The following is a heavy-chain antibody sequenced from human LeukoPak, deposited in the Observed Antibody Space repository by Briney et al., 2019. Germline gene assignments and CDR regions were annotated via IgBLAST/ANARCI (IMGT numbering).Heavy chain of an antibody. CDR3: ARRNAVGSWNPNNWFDP. Sequence: GESLKISCQGSGYSFTSYWIGWVRQMPGKGLEWMGIIYPGDSDTRYSPSFQGQVTISADKSISTAYLQWSSLKASDTAMYYCARRNAVGSWNPNNWFDPWGQGTLVTVSS. J-gene: IGHJ5*02. V-gene: IGHV5-51*01. CDR2: IYPGDSDT. D-gene: IGHD6-13*01. CDR1: GYSFTSYW.